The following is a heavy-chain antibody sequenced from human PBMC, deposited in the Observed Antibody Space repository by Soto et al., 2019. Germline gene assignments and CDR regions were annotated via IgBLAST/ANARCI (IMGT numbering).Heavy chain of an antibody. J-gene: IGHJ4*02. D-gene: IGHD3-3*01. CDR2: IYYSGST. V-gene: IGHV4-59*01. CDR1: GGSISSYY. Sequence: SETLSLTCTVSGGSISSYYWSWIRQPPGKGLEWIGYIYYSGSTNYNPSLKSRVTISVDTSKNQFSLKLSSVTAADTAVYYCARVTIFGVVPMPSIDYWGQGTLVTVSS. CDR3: ARVTIFGVVPMPSIDY.